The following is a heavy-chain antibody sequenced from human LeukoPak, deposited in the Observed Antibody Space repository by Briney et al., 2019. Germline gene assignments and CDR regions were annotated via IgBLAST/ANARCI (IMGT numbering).Heavy chain of an antibody. CDR1: GGSISSSSYY. V-gene: IGHV4-39*07. CDR3: ARVWYSYGYDAFDI. D-gene: IGHD5-18*01. CDR2: IYYSGST. Sequence: SETLSLTCTVSGGSISSSSYYWGWIRQPPGKGLEWIGSIYYSGSTYYNPSLKSRVTISVDTSKNQFSLKLSSVTAADTAVYYCARVWYSYGYDAFDIWGQGTMVTVSS. J-gene: IGHJ3*02.